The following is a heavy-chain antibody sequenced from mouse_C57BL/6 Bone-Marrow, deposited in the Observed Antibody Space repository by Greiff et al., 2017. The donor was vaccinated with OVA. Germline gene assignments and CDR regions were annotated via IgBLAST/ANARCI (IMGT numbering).Heavy chain of an antibody. V-gene: IGHV2-9*01. CDR2: IWGGGST. Sequence: VQLVESGPGLVAPSQSLSITCTVSGFSLTSYGVDWVRQPPGKGLEWLGVIWGGGSTNYNSALMSRLSISKDNSKSQVFLKMNSLQSDDTAMYYCVGVMVTTRAWFAYWGQGTLVTVSA. CDR1: GFSLTSYG. J-gene: IGHJ3*01. D-gene: IGHD2-2*01. CDR3: VGVMVTTRAWFAY.